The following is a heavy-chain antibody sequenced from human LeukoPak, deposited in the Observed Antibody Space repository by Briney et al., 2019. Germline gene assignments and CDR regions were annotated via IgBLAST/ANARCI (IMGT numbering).Heavy chain of an antibody. D-gene: IGHD3-22*01. CDR3: AKDIRCCGTPGYFDY. V-gene: IGHV3-43*01. J-gene: IGHJ4*02. CDR1: GFTFDDYT. CDR2: ISWDGGST. Sequence: PGGFLRLSCAASGFTFDDYTMHWVRQAPGKGLEWVSLISWDGGSTYYADSVKGRFTISRDNSKNSLYLQMNSLRSEDTALYYCAKDIRCCGTPGYFDYWGQGTLVTVSS.